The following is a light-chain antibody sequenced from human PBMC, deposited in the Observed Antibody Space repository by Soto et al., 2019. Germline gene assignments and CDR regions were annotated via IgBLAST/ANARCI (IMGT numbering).Light chain of an antibody. CDR2: ASS. V-gene: IGLV2-14*01. CDR1: SSDVGGYNY. CDR3: SSYTRGSTLYV. Sequence: QSVLTQPASVSGSPGQTITISCTGTSSDVGGYNYVSWYQQHPGKAPRLMIYASSNRPSGVSHRFSGSRSGNTASLTISGRQAEDEADYDCSSYTRGSTLYVFGTGTKLTVL. J-gene: IGLJ1*01.